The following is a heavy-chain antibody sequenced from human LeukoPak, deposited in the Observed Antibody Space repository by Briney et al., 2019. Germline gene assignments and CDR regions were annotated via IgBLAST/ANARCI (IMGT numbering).Heavy chain of an antibody. Sequence: PGGSLRLSCAASGFTFSSYGMHWVRQAPGKGLEWVAVISYDGSNKYYADSVKGRFTISRDNSKNTLYLQMNSLRAEDTAVYYCARDSGQRWYDYVWGSYRYYSTFDYWGQGTLVTVSS. CDR1: GFTFSSYG. D-gene: IGHD3-16*02. CDR2: ISYDGSNK. V-gene: IGHV3-30*03. J-gene: IGHJ4*02. CDR3: ARDSGQRWYDYVWGSYRYYSTFDY.